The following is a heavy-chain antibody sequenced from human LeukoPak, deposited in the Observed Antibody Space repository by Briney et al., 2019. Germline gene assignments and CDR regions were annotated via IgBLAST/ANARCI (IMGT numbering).Heavy chain of an antibody. CDR1: GGSISTYS. Sequence: SETLSLTCTVSGGSISTYSWTWIRQPPGKGLEWIGNIYYIGRTNYNPSLKSRVTISIDPSKNQFSLKVSSVTAADTAVYYCARAHSSGWPHMFDPWGQGTLVTVPS. D-gene: IGHD6-19*01. J-gene: IGHJ5*02. V-gene: IGHV4-59*01. CDR2: IYYIGRT. CDR3: ARAHSSGWPHMFDP.